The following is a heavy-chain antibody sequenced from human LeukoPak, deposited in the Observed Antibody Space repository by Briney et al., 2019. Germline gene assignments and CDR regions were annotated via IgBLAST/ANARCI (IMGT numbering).Heavy chain of an antibody. CDR3: ARDPRWLTPDCTSTSCYENYFDP. V-gene: IGHV4-38-2*02. CDR2: LYHSGSS. CDR1: GYSISSGYQ. J-gene: IGHJ5*02. D-gene: IGHD2-2*01. Sequence: SETLSLTFAVSGYSISSGYQWAWIRPCPGKGLEWIGSLYHSGSSHINPSLKSRVTISVDTSKNQFSLKMYSVTAADTAVYYCARDPRWLTPDCTSTSCYENYFDPWGQGTLVTVSS.